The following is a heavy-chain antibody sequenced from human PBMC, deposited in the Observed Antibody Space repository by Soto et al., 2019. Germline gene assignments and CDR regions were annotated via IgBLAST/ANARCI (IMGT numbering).Heavy chain of an antibody. CDR1: GYTFTGYY. V-gene: IGHV1-2*02. J-gene: IGHJ3*02. CDR3: ARDMERELTRDAFDI. CDR2: INPNSGGT. Sequence: EASVKVSCKASGYTFTGYYMHWIRQAPGQGLEWMGWINPNSGGTNYAQKFQGRVTMTRDTSISTAYMELSRLRSDDTAVYYCARDMERELTRDAFDIWGQGTMVTVSS. D-gene: IGHD1-26*01.